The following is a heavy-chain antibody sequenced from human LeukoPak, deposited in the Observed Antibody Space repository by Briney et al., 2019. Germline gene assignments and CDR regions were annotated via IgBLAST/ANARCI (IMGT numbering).Heavy chain of an antibody. CDR2: MNPNSGNT. CDR1: GYTFTSYD. D-gene: IGHD2-15*01. CDR3: ARGPGLLCSGGGCYRGGSFDY. Sequence: GPVKVSSKASGYTFTSYDINWVRQATGQGLEWMGWMNPNSGNTGYAQKFQGRVTMTRNTSISTAYMELSSLRFEDTAVYYCARGPGLLCSGGGCYRGGSFDYWGQGTLVTVSS. V-gene: IGHV1-8*01. J-gene: IGHJ4*02.